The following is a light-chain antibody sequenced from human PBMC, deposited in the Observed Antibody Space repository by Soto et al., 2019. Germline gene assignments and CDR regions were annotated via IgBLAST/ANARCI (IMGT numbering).Light chain of an antibody. J-gene: IGKJ1*01. CDR1: QGISSY. CDR3: QQYYSYPLT. Sequence: AIRMTQSPSSLSASTGDRVTITCRASQGISSYLAWYQQKPGKAPKLLIYAASTLQSGVATRFSGSGSGTDFTLTISCLQSEEWETYYCQQYYSYPLTFGQGTKVEIK. V-gene: IGKV1-8*01. CDR2: AAS.